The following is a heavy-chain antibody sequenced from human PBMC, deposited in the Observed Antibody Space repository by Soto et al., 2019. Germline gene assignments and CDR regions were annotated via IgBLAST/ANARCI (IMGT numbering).Heavy chain of an antibody. J-gene: IGHJ3*02. CDR1: GGTFSSYA. CDR2: IIPIFGTA. V-gene: IGHV1-69*12. CDR3: ARGPHSGYAFRDAFDI. D-gene: IGHD5-12*01. Sequence: QVQLVQSGAEVKKPGSSVKVSCKASGGTFSSYAISWVRQAPGQGLEWMGGIIPIFGTANYAQKFQGRVTITAEESMSTAYMELSSLRSEDTAVYYCARGPHSGYAFRDAFDIWGQGTMVTVSS.